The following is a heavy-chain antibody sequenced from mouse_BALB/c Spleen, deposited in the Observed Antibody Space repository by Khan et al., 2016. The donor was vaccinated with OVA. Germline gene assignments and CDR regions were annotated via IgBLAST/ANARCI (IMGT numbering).Heavy chain of an antibody. CDR3: ARIYGSDFDY. V-gene: IGHV1-20*02. CDR2: INPHIGET. CDR1: GYSFTGYF. J-gene: IGHJ2*01. D-gene: IGHD1-1*01. Sequence: VQLKESGPELVKPGASVKISCKASGYSFTGYFMNWVMQSHGKSLEWIGRINPHIGETFYNQKFKGKATLTVDESSSTAHMELRSLASEDSEVYYCARIYGSDFDYWGQGSTLTVSS.